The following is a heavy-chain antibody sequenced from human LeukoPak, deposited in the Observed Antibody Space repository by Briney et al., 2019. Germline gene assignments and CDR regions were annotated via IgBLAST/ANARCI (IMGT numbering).Heavy chain of an antibody. CDR1: GYTFTSYG. CDR3: AKYSSSSFDY. J-gene: IGHJ4*02. CDR2: ISAYNGNT. D-gene: IGHD6-6*01. Sequence: ASVTVSCKASGYTFTSYGISWVRQAPGQGLEWMGWISAYNGNTNYAQKLQGRVSMTTDTSTSTAYMELRSLRSDDTAVYYCAKYSSSSFDYWGQGTLVTVSS. V-gene: IGHV1-18*01.